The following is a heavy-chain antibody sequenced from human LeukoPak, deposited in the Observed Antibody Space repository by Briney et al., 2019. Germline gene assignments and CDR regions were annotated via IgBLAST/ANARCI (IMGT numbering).Heavy chain of an antibody. D-gene: IGHD3-22*01. CDR2: INANSGDT. Sequence: ASVKVSCKASGYTFTGYYMHWVRQAPGQGLEWMGWINANSGDTKYAQKFKGRVTMTRDTSISTACMELSRLRSDDTAMYYCAREISGYSDYWGQGTLVTVSS. J-gene: IGHJ4*02. V-gene: IGHV1-2*02. CDR3: AREISGYSDY. CDR1: GYTFTGYY.